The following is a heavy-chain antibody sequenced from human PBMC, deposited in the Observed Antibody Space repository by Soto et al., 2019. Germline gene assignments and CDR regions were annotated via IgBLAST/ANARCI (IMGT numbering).Heavy chain of an antibody. D-gene: IGHD3-22*01. CDR1: GGSISSSSYY. V-gene: IGHV4-39*07. CDR3: ARSDHYYDSSGPLFY. J-gene: IGHJ4*02. CDR2: IYYSGST. Sequence: SETLSLTCTVSGGSISSSSYYWGWFRQPPGKGLEWIGSIYYSGSTYYNPSLKSRVTISVDTSKNTLYLQMNSLRAEDTAVYYCARSDHYYDSSGPLFYWGQGTLVTVSS.